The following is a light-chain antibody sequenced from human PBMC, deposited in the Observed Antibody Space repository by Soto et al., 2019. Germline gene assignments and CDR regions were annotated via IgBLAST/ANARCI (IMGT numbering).Light chain of an antibody. Sequence: IQSTHSPSALSASLGYIVIITCRSCQRISGWLAWYQQKPGKAPKLLISDASTLESGVPSRFSGSGSGTEFTLSISSLQPDDLATYYCQQYSGYSGTFGQGTKVDIK. V-gene: IGKV1-5*01. CDR3: QQYSGYSGT. J-gene: IGKJ1*01. CDR1: QRISGW. CDR2: DAS.